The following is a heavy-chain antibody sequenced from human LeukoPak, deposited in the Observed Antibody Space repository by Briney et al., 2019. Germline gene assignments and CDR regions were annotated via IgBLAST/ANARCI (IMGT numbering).Heavy chain of an antibody. D-gene: IGHD3-3*01. CDR1: GYTFTGYY. Sequence: ASVKVSCKASGYTFTGYYMHWVRQAPGQGLEWMGWINPNSGNTGYAQKFQGRVTMTRNTSISTAYMELSSLRPEDTAVYYCARFHDFGVDYWGQGTLVTVSS. CDR2: INPNSGNT. V-gene: IGHV1-8*02. CDR3: ARFHDFGVDY. J-gene: IGHJ4*02.